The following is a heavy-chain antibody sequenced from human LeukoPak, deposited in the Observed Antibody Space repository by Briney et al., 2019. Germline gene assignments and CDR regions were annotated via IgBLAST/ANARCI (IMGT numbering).Heavy chain of an antibody. D-gene: IGHD3-22*01. Sequence: GGGLRLSRVASGFTFSSYSMNWVRPAPGKGREWVSSISSSSSYIYYADSVKGRFTISRDNAMNTLYLQMNSLRAEHTAVYYCARNKGHDSSGYYPDFDYWGQGTLVTVSS. J-gene: IGHJ4*02. CDR3: ARNKGHDSSGYYPDFDY. CDR2: ISSSSSYI. CDR1: GFTFSSYS. V-gene: IGHV3-21*01.